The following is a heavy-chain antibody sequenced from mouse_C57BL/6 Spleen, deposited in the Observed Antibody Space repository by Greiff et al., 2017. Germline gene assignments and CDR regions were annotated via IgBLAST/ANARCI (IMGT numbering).Heavy chain of an antibody. Sequence: VHLVESGAELARPGASVKLSCKASGYTFTSYGISWVKQRTGQGLEWIGEIYPRSGNTYYNEKFKGKATLTADKSSRTAYMELRSLTSEDSAVYFCARYDSNRGYFDVGGTGTTVTVSS. CDR1: GYTFTSYG. D-gene: IGHD2-5*01. CDR3: ARYDSNRGYFDV. V-gene: IGHV1-81*01. J-gene: IGHJ1*03. CDR2: IYPRSGNT.